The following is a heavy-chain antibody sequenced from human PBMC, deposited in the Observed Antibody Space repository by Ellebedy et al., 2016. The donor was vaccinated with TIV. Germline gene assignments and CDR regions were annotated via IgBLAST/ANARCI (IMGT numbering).Heavy chain of an antibody. V-gene: IGHV3-48*02. J-gene: IGHJ4*02. CDR2: ISSSSSTI. D-gene: IGHD1-26*01. Sequence: GESLKISCAASGFTFSSYSMNWVRQAPGKGLEWVSYISSSSSTIYYADSVKGRFTISRYNAKNSLYLQMNSLRDDDTAVYYCARAPTTGGGGSIDYWGQGTLVTVSS. CDR3: ARAPTTGGGGSIDY. CDR1: GFTFSSYS.